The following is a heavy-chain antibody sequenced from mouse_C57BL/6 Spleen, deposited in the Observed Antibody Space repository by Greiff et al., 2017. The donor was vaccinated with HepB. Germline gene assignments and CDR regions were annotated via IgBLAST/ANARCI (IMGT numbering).Heavy chain of an antibody. CDR1: GFTFSDYG. Sequence: EVNVVESGGGLVKPGGSLKLSCAASGFTFSDYGMHWVRQAPEKGLEWVAYISSGSSTIYYADTVKGRFTISRDNAKNTLFLQMSSLRSEDTAMYYCARPYSNYGAWFAYWGQGTLVTVSA. D-gene: IGHD2-5*01. J-gene: IGHJ3*01. CDR2: ISSGSSTI. V-gene: IGHV5-17*01. CDR3: ARPYSNYGAWFAY.